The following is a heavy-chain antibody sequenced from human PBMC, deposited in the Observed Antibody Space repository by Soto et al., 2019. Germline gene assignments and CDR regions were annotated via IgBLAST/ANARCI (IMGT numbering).Heavy chain of an antibody. D-gene: IGHD3-3*01. CDR1: GFTFSHAW. J-gene: IGHJ4*02. CDR3: ATHDLHLSGDDYFDY. CDR2: IKSKTDAGTT. Sequence: PGGSLRLSCAASGFTFSHAWMSWVRQAPGKGLEWVGRIKSKTDAGTTDYAAPVKGRFTILRDDSKNTLFLQMNSLKSEDTAVYFCATHDLHLSGDDYFDYWGQGALVTVSS. V-gene: IGHV3-15*01.